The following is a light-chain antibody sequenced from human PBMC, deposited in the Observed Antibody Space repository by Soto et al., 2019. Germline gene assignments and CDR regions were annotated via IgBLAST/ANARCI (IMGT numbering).Light chain of an antibody. CDR3: QQYARSPIT. J-gene: IGKJ5*01. CDR1: QNIDNNY. CDR2: GAS. Sequence: EIVLTQSPVTLALSPGERATLSCRASQNIDNNYLGWFQEKPGQAPRLLIYGASSRATGIPDRFSGSGSGTDFSLTISRLEPEDYAVYYCQQYARSPITFGQGTRLEIK. V-gene: IGKV3-20*01.